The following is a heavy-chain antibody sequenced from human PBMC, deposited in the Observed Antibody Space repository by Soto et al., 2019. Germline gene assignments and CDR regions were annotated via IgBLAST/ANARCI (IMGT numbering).Heavy chain of an antibody. Sequence: EVQLLESGGGLVQPGGSLRLSCAASGFTFSSYAMSWVRQAPGKGLEWVSAISGSGGSTYYADSVKGRFTISRDNYKNALYLQMNSLRAEDTDVYYCASGEYSSSLGYFDYWGQGTLVTVSS. J-gene: IGHJ4*02. CDR1: GFTFSSYA. CDR3: ASGEYSSSLGYFDY. CDR2: ISGSGGST. V-gene: IGHV3-23*01. D-gene: IGHD6-6*01.